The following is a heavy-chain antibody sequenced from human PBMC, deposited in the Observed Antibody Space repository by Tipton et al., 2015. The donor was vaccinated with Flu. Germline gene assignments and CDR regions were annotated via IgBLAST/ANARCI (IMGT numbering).Heavy chain of an antibody. V-gene: IGHV3-49*04. CDR3: TRERYSGYVQWYFDY. D-gene: IGHD5-12*01. Sequence: SLRLSCTASGFTFGDYAMNWVRRAPGKGLEWVGFIRSQAYGGATEYAASVKGRFSISRDDSKGIAYLQMNSLKTEDTAVYYCTRERYSGYVQWYFDYWGQGALVTVSS. J-gene: IGHJ4*02. CDR1: GFTFGDYA. CDR2: IRSQAYGGAT.